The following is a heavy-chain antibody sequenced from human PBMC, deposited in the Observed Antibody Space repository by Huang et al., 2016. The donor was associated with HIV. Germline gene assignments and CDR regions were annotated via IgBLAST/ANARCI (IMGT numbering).Heavy chain of an antibody. CDR3: ARDSTHYDY. CDR2: ISGSSYKI. CDR1: GFRFSDSY. V-gene: IGHV3-11*01. J-gene: IGHJ4*02. Sequence: QVRLVESGGGLVTPGGSLLLSCAASGFRFSDSYMSWVRQAPGKGLEWISYISGSSYKIYYADAVKGRFTVSRDNAKKSLFLQMDSLRVDDTAVYYCARDSTHYDYWGQGTLVSVS.